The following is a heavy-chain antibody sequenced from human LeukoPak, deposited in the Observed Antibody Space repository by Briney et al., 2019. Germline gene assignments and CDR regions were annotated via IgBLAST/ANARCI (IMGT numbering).Heavy chain of an antibody. V-gene: IGHV4-31*03. D-gene: IGHD4-17*01. Sequence: SETLSLTCTVSGGSISSGGYYWSWIRQHPGTGLEWIGYIYYSGSTYYNPSLKSRVSISVDTSKNQFSLKLSSVTAADTAVYYCARESGDRHIDYWGQGTLVTVSS. J-gene: IGHJ4*02. CDR3: ARESGDRHIDY. CDR2: IYYSGST. CDR1: GGSISSGGYY.